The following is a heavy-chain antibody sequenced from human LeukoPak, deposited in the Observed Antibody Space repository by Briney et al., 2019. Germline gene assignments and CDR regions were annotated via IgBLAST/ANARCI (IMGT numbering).Heavy chain of an antibody. J-gene: IGHJ4*02. Sequence: ASVKVSCKASGGTFSSYAISWVRQAPGQGLEWMGGIIPIFGTANYAQKFQDRVTITADASTSTAYMELSSLRSEDTAVYYCARAYMTATRHFDSWGQGPWSPSPQ. D-gene: IGHD2-21*02. CDR1: GGTFSSYA. V-gene: IGHV1-69*13. CDR3: ARAYMTATRHFDS. CDR2: IIPIFGTA.